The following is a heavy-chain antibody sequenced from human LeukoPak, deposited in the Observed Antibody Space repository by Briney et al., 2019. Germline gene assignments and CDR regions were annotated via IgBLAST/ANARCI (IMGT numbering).Heavy chain of an antibody. V-gene: IGHV3-48*01. J-gene: IGHJ3*02. Sequence: GGSLRLSCAASGFTFSSYSMNWVRQAPGKGLEWVSYMTSSSSKIYYADSVKGRFTISRDNAKNSLYLQMNSLRAEDTAIYYCVRDGRLYYDILTGYGFASAFDIWGQGTMVTVSS. CDR2: MTSSSSKI. D-gene: IGHD3-9*01. CDR3: VRDGRLYYDILTGYGFASAFDI. CDR1: GFTFSSYS.